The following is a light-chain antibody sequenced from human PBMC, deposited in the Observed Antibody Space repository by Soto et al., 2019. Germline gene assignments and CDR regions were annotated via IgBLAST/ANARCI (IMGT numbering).Light chain of an antibody. J-gene: IGKJ5*01. CDR1: QSISTW. CDR2: WAS. Sequence: EIHVTQSPSTLAASVGDRVTITCRASQSISTWLAWYQQKPGKAPKLLIYWASSLESGVPSRFSGSGSEREFTLTISSLQPDDFASYYCQQSYSAPITFGQGTRLEIK. V-gene: IGKV1-5*03. CDR3: QQSYSAPIT.